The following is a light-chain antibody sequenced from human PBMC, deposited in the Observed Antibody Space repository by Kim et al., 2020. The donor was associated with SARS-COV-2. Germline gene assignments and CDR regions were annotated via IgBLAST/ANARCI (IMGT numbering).Light chain of an antibody. CDR2: EDN. V-gene: IGLV6-57*04. CDR1: SGSIASNY. J-gene: IGLJ3*02. Sequence: NFMLTQPHSASESPGKTVTVSCTRSSGSIASNYVQWYQQRPGSAPTSVIYEDNERRSGVPDRFSGSIASSSTSASLTISGLKTEDDADYSCQSYDDNSQGVFGGGTQLTVL. CDR3: QSYDDNSQGV.